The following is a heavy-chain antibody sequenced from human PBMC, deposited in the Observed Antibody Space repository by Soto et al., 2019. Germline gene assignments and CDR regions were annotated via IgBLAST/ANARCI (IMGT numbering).Heavy chain of an antibody. J-gene: IGHJ4*02. CDR2: INAGNGNT. D-gene: IGHD2-21*01. CDR1: GYTFTSYA. CDR3: ARDAGTVMATIVGSFDY. V-gene: IGHV1-3*01. Sequence: ASVKVSCKASGYTFTSYAMHWVRQAPGQRLEWMGWINAGNGNTKYSQKFQGRVTITRDTSASTAYMELSSLRSEDTAVYYCARDAGTVMATIVGSFDYWGQGTLVTVSS.